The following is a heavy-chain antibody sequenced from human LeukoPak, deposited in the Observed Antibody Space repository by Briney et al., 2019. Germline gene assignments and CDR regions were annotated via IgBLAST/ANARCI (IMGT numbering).Heavy chain of an antibody. CDR1: GGTFSSYA. D-gene: IGHD2-2*01. Sequence: VASVKVSCKASGGTFSSYAISWVRQAPGQGLEWMGRIIPIFGTANYAQKFQGRVTITTDESTSTAYIELSSLRSEDTAVYYCARDRDVVVPAAIGYYYYYYMDVWGKGTTVTVSS. V-gene: IGHV1-69*05. CDR3: ARDRDVVVPAAIGYYYYYYMDV. J-gene: IGHJ6*03. CDR2: IIPIFGTA.